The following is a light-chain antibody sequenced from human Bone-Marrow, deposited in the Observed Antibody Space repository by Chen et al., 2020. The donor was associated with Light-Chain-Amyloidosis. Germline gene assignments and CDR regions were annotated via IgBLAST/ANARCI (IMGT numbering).Light chain of an antibody. CDR3: QSADSSGTYEVI. Sequence: YELTQPPSGSVSPGKTARITCSGDDLPTKYAYWYQQKPGQAPVLVIHRDTERPSGSSERFSGSSSGTTATLTISGVQAEDEADYHCQSADSSGTYEVIFGGGTKLTVL. CDR2: RDT. V-gene: IGLV3-25*03. CDR1: DLPTKY. J-gene: IGLJ2*01.